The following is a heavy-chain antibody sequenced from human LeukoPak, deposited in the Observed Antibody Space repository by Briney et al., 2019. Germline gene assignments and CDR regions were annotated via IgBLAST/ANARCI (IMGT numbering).Heavy chain of an antibody. J-gene: IGHJ6*02. CDR1: GGTFSSYA. V-gene: IGHV1-69*05. CDR3: ARYWELDWLSLRGGASDYYYGMDV. D-gene: IGHD3-9*01. Sequence: ASVKVSCKASGGTFSSYAISWVRQAPGQGLEWMGGIIPIFGTANYAQKFQGRVTMTRDTSTSTVYMELSSLRSEDTAVYYCARYWELDWLSLRGGASDYYYGMDVWGQGTTVTVSS. CDR2: IIPIFGTA.